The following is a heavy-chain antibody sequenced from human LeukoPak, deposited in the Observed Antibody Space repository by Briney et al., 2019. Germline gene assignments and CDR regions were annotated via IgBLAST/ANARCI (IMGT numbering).Heavy chain of an antibody. CDR2: ISGSGGST. J-gene: IGHJ4*02. CDR3: AKAIAAAGTDY. D-gene: IGHD6-13*01. CDR1: GFTFSSYS. V-gene: IGHV3-23*01. Sequence: GGSLRLSCAASGFTFSSYSMNWVRQAPGKGLEWVSAISGSGGSTYYADSVKGRFTISRDNSKNTLYLQMNSLRAEDTVVYYCAKAIAAAGTDYWGQGTLVTVSS.